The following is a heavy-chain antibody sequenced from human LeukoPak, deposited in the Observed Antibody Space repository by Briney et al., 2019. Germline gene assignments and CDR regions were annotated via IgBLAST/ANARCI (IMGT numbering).Heavy chain of an antibody. J-gene: IGHJ4*02. Sequence: SETLSLTCTVSGYSISSGYYWGWIRQPPGKGLEWIGSIYHSGSTYYNPSLKSRVTTSVDTSKNQFSLKLSSVTAADTAVYYCARDCASSGDCLFDYWGQGTLVTVSS. CDR1: GYSISSGYY. CDR3: ARDCASSGDCLFDY. V-gene: IGHV4-38-2*02. D-gene: IGHD2-21*01. CDR2: IYHSGST.